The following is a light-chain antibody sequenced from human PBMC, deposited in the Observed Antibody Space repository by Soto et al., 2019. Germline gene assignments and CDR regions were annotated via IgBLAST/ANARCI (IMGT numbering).Light chain of an antibody. Sequence: EIVLTQSPSSLPLSPGERATLSCSASQSISNFLGWYQQTSCQPPRLIIYDASNRATGVPARFSGSRSATDITLTMSCLKPEDFAVDYSQHHSGCISFGRGT. J-gene: IGKJ4*01. V-gene: IGKV3-11*01. CDR1: QSISNF. CDR3: QHHSGCIS. CDR2: DAS.